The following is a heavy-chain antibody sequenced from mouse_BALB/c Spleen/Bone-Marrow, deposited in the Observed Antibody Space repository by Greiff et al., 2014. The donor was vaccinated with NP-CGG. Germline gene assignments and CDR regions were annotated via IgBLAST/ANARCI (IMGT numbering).Heavy chain of an antibody. CDR2: ISSGGSYT. V-gene: IGHV5-6*01. CDR3: ASGNYYAMDY. J-gene: IGHJ4*01. Sequence: DVQLQESGGDLVKPGGSLKLSCAASGFTFSSYGMSWVRQTPDKRLEWVATISSGGSYTYYPDSVKGRFTISRDNAKNTLYLQMSSLKSEDTAMYYCASGNYYAMDYWGQGTSVTVSS. CDR1: GFTFSSYG. D-gene: IGHD1-1*01.